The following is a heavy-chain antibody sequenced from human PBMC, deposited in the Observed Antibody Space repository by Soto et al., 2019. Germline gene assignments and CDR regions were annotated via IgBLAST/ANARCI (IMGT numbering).Heavy chain of an antibody. CDR3: ARDFGSIVVVPAAIVLDYYYYGMDV. CDR2: IIPIFGTA. D-gene: IGHD2-2*02. V-gene: IGHV1-69*01. CDR1: GGTFSSYA. Sequence: QVQLVQSGAEVKKPGSSVKVSCKASGGTFSSYAISWVRQAPGQGLEWMGGIIPIFGTANYAQKFQGRVTIHADESTSTAYMELSSLRAEDTAVYYCARDFGSIVVVPAAIVLDYYYYGMDVWGQGTTVTVSS. J-gene: IGHJ6*02.